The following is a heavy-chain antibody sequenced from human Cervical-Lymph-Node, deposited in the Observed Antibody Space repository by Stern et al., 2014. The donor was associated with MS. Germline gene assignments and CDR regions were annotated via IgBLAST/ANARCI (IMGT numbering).Heavy chain of an antibody. CDR1: GVSISTYY. CDR3: ARDVGMDS. D-gene: IGHD6-13*01. Sequence: VQLEESGPGLVKPSETLSLTCTVSGVSISTYYWSWIRQPPGKGLEWIGYMSHSGSTTYNPSLKSRVTMSVDTSRSQFSLKLSSVTAADTAVYYCARDVGMDSWGQGTLVTVSS. J-gene: IGHJ5*01. V-gene: IGHV4-59*01. CDR2: MSHSGST.